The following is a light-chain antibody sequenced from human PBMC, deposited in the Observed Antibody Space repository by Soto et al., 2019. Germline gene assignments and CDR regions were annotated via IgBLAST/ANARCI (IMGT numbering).Light chain of an antibody. V-gene: IGLV2-14*03. CDR2: HVS. Sequence: QSVLAQPASVSGSPGQSITISCAGTSGDVGGYNYVSWYQQHPGSAPTLMIYHVSDRPSGVSDRFSASKSGNTASLTISGLQAEDEADYYCRSYTSSNTFAFGTGTKVTVL. J-gene: IGLJ1*01. CDR1: SGDVGGYNY. CDR3: RSYTSSNTFA.